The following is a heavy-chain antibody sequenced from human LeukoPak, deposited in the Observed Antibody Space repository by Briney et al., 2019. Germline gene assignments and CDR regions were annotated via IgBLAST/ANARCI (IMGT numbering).Heavy chain of an antibody. V-gene: IGHV1-69*04. CDR3: ARGARDTAMVPYWFDP. CDR2: IIPILGIA. D-gene: IGHD5-18*01. CDR1: GGTFSSYA. Sequence: SVKVSCKASGGTFSSYAISWVRQAPGQGLEWMGRIIPILGIANYAQKFQGRVTITADKSTSTAYMELSSLRSEDTAVYYCARGARDTAMVPYWFDPWGQGTLVTVSS. J-gene: IGHJ5*02.